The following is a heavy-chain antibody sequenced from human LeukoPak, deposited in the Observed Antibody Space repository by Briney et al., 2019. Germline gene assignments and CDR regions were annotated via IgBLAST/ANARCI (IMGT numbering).Heavy chain of an antibody. CDR2: IKSKIDGGTT. J-gene: IGHJ6*03. V-gene: IGHV3-15*01. CDR1: GFTFRNAW. Sequence: GGSLRLSCAASGFTFRNAWMSWVRQAPGKRLEWVGRIKSKIDGGTTDYAAPVKGRFTISRDDSKNTLYLQMNSLKTEDTAVYYCTTDHTPSDYYYYFMDGWGKGTTVTVSS. D-gene: IGHD2-15*01. CDR3: TTDHTPSDYYYYFMDG.